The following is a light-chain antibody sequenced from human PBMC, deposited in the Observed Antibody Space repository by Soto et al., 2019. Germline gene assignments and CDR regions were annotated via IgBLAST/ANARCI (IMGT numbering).Light chain of an antibody. Sequence: DIQMTQSPSTLSASVGDRVTITCRASQSISSWLAWYQQEPGKAPKLLIYRASILQSGVPSRFSGSGSGTEFTLPISSLQPDDFATYYCQQYNSHSLNFGGGTKVEIK. CDR3: QQYNSHSLN. V-gene: IGKV1-5*03. J-gene: IGKJ4*01. CDR2: RAS. CDR1: QSISSW.